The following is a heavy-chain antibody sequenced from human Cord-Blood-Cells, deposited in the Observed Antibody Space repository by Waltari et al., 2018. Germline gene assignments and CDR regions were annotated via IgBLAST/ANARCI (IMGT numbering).Heavy chain of an antibody. V-gene: IGHV3-7*01. CDR3: ARDGRYYYDSSGYYFDY. CDR2: IKQDGSGK. Sequence: EVQLVESGGGLVQPGGSLRLSCAASGFTFSSYWMSWVRQAPGTGLEWVANIKQDGSGKYYVDSVKGRFTISRDNAKNSLYLQMNSLRAEDTAVYYCARDGRYYYDSSGYYFDYWGQGTLVTVSS. CDR1: GFTFSSYW. J-gene: IGHJ4*02. D-gene: IGHD3-22*01.